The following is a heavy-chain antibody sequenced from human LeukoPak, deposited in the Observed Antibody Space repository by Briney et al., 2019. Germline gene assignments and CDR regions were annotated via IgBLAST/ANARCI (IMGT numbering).Heavy chain of an antibody. CDR2: IWYDGSNK. CDR1: GFTFSSYG. D-gene: IGHD5-24*01. Sequence: PGGSLRLSCAASGFTFSSYGMHWVRQAPGKGLEWVALIWYDGSNKYYADSVKGRFTISRDNSKNTLYLQMNSLRAEDTAVYYCATRRWLLDYWGQGILVTVSS. J-gene: IGHJ4*02. V-gene: IGHV3-33*01. CDR3: ATRRWLLDY.